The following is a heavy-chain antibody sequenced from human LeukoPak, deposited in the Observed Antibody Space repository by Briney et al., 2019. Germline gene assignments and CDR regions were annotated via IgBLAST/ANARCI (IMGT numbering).Heavy chain of an antibody. CDR1: GYTFIRYS. Sequence: ASVKVSCKTSGYTFIRYSMHWVRQAPGQRLEWMGWINEGNDNTKYSQKFQGRVTITRDTSASTVYMEVSSLRSEDTAVYYCARPDTTMGSPFESWGQGTLVTVSS. J-gene: IGHJ4*02. V-gene: IGHV1-3*01. D-gene: IGHD5-18*01. CDR3: ARPDTTMGSPFES. CDR2: INEGNDNT.